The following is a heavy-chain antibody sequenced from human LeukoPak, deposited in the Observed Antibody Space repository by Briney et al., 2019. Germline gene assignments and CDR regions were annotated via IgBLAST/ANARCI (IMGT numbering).Heavy chain of an antibody. CDR2: ISGSGTNT. D-gene: IGHD3-22*01. Sequence: PGGSLRLSCEVSGFTFSSFSMSWVRQAPGKGLEWVSDISGSGTNTHYADSVKGRFTISRDNSKNVLYLRMNSLTAEDTAIYYCAKDRPNFHENSGHYYRRDGDSWGQGTLVTVSS. J-gene: IGHJ5*01. CDR1: GFTFSSFS. CDR3: AKDRPNFHENSGHYYRRDGDS. V-gene: IGHV3-23*01.